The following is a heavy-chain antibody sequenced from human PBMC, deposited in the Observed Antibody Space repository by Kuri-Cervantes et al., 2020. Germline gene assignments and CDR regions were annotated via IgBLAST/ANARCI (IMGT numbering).Heavy chain of an antibody. CDR3: AREERQYGDYVFDY. D-gene: IGHD4-17*01. CDR1: GGSISSYY. V-gene: IGHV4-4*07. J-gene: IGHJ4*02. CDR2: IYTSGST. Sequence: ESLKISCTVSGGSISSYYWSWIRQPAGKGLEWIGRIYTSGSTNYNPSLKSRVTMSVDTSKNQFSLKLSSVTAADTAVYYCAREERQYGDYVFDYWGQGTLVTVSS.